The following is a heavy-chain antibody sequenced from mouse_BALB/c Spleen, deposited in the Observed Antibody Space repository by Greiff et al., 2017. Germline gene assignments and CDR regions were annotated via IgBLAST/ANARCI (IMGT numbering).Heavy chain of an antibody. CDR1: GFTFSSYG. D-gene: IGHD1-1*01. J-gene: IGHJ4*01. Sequence: DVKLVESGGGLVQPGGSLKLSCAASGFTFSSYGMSWVRQTPDKRLELVATINSNGGSTYYPDSVKGRFTISRYNAKNTLYLQMSSLKSEDTAMYYCARAPYYGKGDYYAMDYWGQGTSVTVSS. CDR3: ARAPYYGKGDYYAMDY. V-gene: IGHV5-6-3*01. CDR2: INSNGGST.